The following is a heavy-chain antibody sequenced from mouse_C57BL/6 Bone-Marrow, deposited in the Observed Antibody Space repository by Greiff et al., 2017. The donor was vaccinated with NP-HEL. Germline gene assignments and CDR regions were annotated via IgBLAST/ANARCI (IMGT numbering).Heavy chain of an antibody. V-gene: IGHV1-50*01. CDR1: GYTFTSYW. D-gene: IGHD2-4*01. CDR2: IDPSDSYT. Sequence: QVQLQQPGAELVKPGASVKLSCKASGYTFTSYWMQWVKQRPGQGLEWIGEIDPSDSYTNYNQKFKGKATLTVDTSSSTAYMQLSSLTSEDSAVYYCARRGTTMITTFFDYWGQGTTLTVSS. CDR3: ARRGTTMITTFFDY. J-gene: IGHJ2*01.